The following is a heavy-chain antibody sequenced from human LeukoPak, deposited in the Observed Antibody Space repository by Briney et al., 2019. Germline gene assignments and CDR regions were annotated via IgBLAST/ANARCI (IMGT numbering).Heavy chain of an antibody. J-gene: IGHJ4*02. V-gene: IGHV1-18*01. D-gene: IGHD5-12*01. CDR1: GYTFTSYG. CDR3: ARAAVPVGVATPRGYFDY. Sequence: GASVKVSCKASGYTFTSYGISWVRQAPGQGLEWMGWISAYNGNTNYAQKLQGRVTMTTDTSTSTAYMELSSLRSEDTAVYYCARAAVPVGVATPRGYFDYWGQGTLVTVSS. CDR2: ISAYNGNT.